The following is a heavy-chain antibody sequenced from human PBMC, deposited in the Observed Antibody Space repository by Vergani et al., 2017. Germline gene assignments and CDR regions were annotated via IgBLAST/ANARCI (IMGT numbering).Heavy chain of an antibody. J-gene: IGHJ4*02. V-gene: IGHV4-34*11. D-gene: IGHD3-22*01. CDR1: GGSFSGYY. Sequence: QVQLQQWGAGLLKPSETLSLTCAVYGGSFSGYYWSWIRQPPGKGLEWIGYIYYSGSTNYNPSLKSRVTISVDTSKNQFSLKLSSVTAADTAVYYCAGYYYDSSGYFPFDYWGQGTLVTVSS. CDR3: AGYYYDSSGYFPFDY. CDR2: IYYSGST.